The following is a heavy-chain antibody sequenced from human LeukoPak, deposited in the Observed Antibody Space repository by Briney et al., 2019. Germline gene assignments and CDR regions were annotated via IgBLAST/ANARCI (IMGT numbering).Heavy chain of an antibody. V-gene: IGHV4-31*03. CDR3: ARGYCSTGSCYVGGFDS. D-gene: IGHD2-15*01. J-gene: IGHJ4*02. CDR2: IYYSGST. Sequence: SETLSLTCTVSGCSISSGGHYWSWIRQQPGKGLEWIGYIYYSGSTFYNPSLQSRVTISVDTSKNQFSLKLSFVTAADTAVYYCARGYCSTGSCYVGGFDSWGQGTLVTVSS. CDR1: GCSISSGGHY.